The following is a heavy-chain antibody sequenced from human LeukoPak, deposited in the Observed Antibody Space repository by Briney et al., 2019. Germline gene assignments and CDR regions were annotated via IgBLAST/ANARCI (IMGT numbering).Heavy chain of an antibody. J-gene: IGHJ4*02. V-gene: IGHV3-23*01. CDR3: AKTGTPWYYFDY. CDR2: ISGSGGST. CDR1: GFTFSVAW. Sequence: GGSLRLSCAASGFTFSVAWMGWVRQAPGKGLEWVSAISGSGGSTYYADSVKGRFTIFRDNSKNTLYLQMNSLRAEDTAVYYCAKTGTPWYYFDYWGQGTLVTVSS. D-gene: IGHD6-13*01.